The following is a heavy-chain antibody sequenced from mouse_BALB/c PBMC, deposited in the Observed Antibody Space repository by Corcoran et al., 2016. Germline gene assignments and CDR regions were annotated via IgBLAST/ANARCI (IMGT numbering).Heavy chain of an antibody. CDR3: ARERGPYDAFAY. V-gene: IGHV4-1*02. CDR2: INPDSSTI. CDR1: GFDFSGYW. Sequence: EVKLLESGGGLVQPGGSLKLSCAASGFDFSGYWMSWVRQAPGKGLEWIGEINPDSSTINYTPSLKDKFIISRDNAKNTLYLQMSKVRSEDTALYYCARERGPYDAFAYWGQGTLVTVSA. D-gene: IGHD2-14*01. J-gene: IGHJ3*01.